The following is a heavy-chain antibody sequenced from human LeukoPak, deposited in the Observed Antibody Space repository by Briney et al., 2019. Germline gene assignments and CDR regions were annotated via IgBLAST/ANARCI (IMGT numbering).Heavy chain of an antibody. V-gene: IGHV3-23*01. CDR2: ISGSGGST. J-gene: IGHJ3*02. CDR1: GFTFSSYA. CDR3: AKDGYYDSSGFLFFDI. D-gene: IGHD3-22*01. Sequence: GGSLRLSCAVSGFTFSSYAMSWVRQAPGKGLEWVSAISGSGGSTYYADSVKGRFTISRDNSKNTLYLQMNSLRAEDTAVYYCAKDGYYDSSGFLFFDIWGQGTMVTVSS.